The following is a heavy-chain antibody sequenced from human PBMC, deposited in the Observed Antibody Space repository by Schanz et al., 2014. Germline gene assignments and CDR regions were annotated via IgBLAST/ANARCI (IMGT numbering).Heavy chain of an antibody. CDR2: IGGFDGNT. CDR3: ARDRDQWDGNYLDS. Sequence: QVQLVQSGGEVKTPGASVKVSCKASGYTFTRSGISWVRQAPGQGLEWMGWIGGFDGNTNIAQKIQGRGTMTTDTSTSTVYMELRSLTSDDSAVYYCARDRDQWDGNYLDSWGQGTLVTVSS. V-gene: IGHV1-18*01. CDR1: GYTFTRSG. J-gene: IGHJ4*02. D-gene: IGHD1-26*01.